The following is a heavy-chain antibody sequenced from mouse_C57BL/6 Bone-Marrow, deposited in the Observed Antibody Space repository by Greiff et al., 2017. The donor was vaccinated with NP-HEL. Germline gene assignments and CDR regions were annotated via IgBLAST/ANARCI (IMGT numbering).Heavy chain of an antibody. Sequence: EVKVEESGGGLVQPGGSLKLSCAASGFTFSDYYMYWVRQTPEKRLEWVAYISNGGGSTYYPDTVKGRFTISRDNAKNTLYLQMIRLKSEDTAMYYCARHVDGYCDVWGTGTTVTVSS. J-gene: IGHJ1*03. D-gene: IGHD2-3*01. CDR1: GFTFSDYY. V-gene: IGHV5-12*01. CDR3: ARHVDGYCDV. CDR2: ISNGGGST.